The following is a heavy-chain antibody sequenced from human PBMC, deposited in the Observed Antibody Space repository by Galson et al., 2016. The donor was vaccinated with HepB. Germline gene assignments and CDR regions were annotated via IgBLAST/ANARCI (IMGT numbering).Heavy chain of an antibody. CDR3: ARAGYGDYGLGYFDF. Sequence: ETLSLTCTVSGGSINAYHWTWIRQPPGKGLEWIGSISYNGRTDYNPSLNSRVTLSVDRSQNQFSLRLSSVTAAVTAVYFCARAGYGDYGLGYFDFWGQGTLVTVSS. J-gene: IGHJ4*02. V-gene: IGHV4-59*01. CDR2: ISYNGRT. CDR1: GGSINAYH. D-gene: IGHD4-17*01.